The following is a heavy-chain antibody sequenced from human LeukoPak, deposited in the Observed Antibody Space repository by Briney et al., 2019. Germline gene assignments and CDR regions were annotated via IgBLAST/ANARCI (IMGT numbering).Heavy chain of an antibody. J-gene: IGHJ4*02. CDR2: ISSSSSYT. Sequence: PGGSLRLSCAASGFTFSSDGMSWVRQAPGKGLEWVSYISSSSSYTNYADSVKGRFTISRDNAKNSLYLQLNSLRTEDTAFYYCAKDGGSGATRPIDFWGQGTLVTVSS. CDR1: GFTFSSDG. CDR3: AKDGGSGATRPIDF. V-gene: IGHV3-21*05. D-gene: IGHD1-26*01.